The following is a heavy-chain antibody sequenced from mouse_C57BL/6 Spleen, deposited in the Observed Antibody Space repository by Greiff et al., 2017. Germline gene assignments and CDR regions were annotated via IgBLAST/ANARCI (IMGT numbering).Heavy chain of an antibody. CDR1: GFNIKDDY. Sequence: VQLQQSGAELVRPGASVKLSCTASGFNIKDDYMHWVKQRPEQGLEWIGWIDPANGDTEYASKFTGKATIPADTSSNTAYMQISSRTPEDTAVYYCNRGEDGYYLYAMDYWGQGTSVTVSS. J-gene: IGHJ4*01. CDR3: NRGEDGYYLYAMDY. D-gene: IGHD2-3*01. CDR2: IDPANGDT. V-gene: IGHV14-4*01.